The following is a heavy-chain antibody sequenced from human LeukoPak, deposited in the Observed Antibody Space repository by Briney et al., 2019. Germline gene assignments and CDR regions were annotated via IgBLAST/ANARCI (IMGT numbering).Heavy chain of an antibody. D-gene: IGHD2-2*01. CDR3: ASRSVGHDSIPAAMYPWFDP. J-gene: IGHJ5*02. CDR2: IIPIFGTS. Sequence: GASVKVSCKASGGTFSSYAISWVRQAPGQGLEWMGGIIPIFGTSNCAQKVQGRVTITTYEATSTAYMELSSLRSEDTAVYYCASRSVGHDSIPAAMYPWFDPWGQGTLVTVSS. V-gene: IGHV1-69*05. CDR1: GGTFSSYA.